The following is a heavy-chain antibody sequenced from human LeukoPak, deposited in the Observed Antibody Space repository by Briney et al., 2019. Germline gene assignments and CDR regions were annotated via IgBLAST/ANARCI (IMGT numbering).Heavy chain of an antibody. CDR3: ATDCRNTRWLGY. V-gene: IGHV3-7*03. Sequence: GGSLRLSCAASGLTFSTYGMNWVRQAPGKGLEWVANIKQDGSEKYYVDSVKGRFTVSRDNPKNSLYLEMNNLRAEDTAIYRCATDCRNTRWLGYWGQGTLVTVSS. CDR1: GLTFSTYG. CDR2: IKQDGSEK. D-gene: IGHD6-19*01. J-gene: IGHJ4*02.